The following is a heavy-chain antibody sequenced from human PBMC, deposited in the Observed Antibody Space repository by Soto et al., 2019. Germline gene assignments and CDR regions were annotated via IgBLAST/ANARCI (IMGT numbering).Heavy chain of an antibody. CDR1: GGTFSSYA. CDR2: IIPIFGTA. Sequence: QVQLVQSGAEVKKPGSSVKVSCKASGGTFSSYAISWVRQAPGQGLEWMGGIIPIFGTANYAQKFQGRVTITADEATSTAYIGLSSLRSEDTAVYYCARGAREPPQGEFDYCGQGTLVTVSS. CDR3: ARGAREPPQGEFDY. J-gene: IGHJ4*02. V-gene: IGHV1-69*01. D-gene: IGHD1-26*01.